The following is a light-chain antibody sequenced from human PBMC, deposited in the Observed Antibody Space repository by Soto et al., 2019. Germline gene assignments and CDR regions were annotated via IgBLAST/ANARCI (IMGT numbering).Light chain of an antibody. Sequence: QSVLTQPASVSGSPGQSITISCTGTSSDVSGYNYVSWCQQHPGKAPKLMIYEVSNRPSGVSNRFSGSKSGNTASLTISGLQAEDEADYYCSSYTSSSTLVFGTGTKSPS. CDR2: EVS. CDR3: SSYTSSSTLV. J-gene: IGLJ1*01. V-gene: IGLV2-14*01. CDR1: SSDVSGYNY.